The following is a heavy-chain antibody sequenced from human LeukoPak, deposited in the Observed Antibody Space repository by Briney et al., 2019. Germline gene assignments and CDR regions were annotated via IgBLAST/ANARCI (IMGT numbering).Heavy chain of an antibody. CDR2: ISWNSGSI. D-gene: IGHD6-13*01. V-gene: IGHV3-9*01. J-gene: IGHJ4*02. CDR1: GFTFDDYA. Sequence: GGSLRLSCAASGFTFDDYAMHWVRQAPGKGLEWVSGISWNSGSIGYADSVKGRFTISRDNAKNSLYLQMNSLRAEDTALYYCAKSRQLALLSDFDYWGQGTLVTVSS. CDR3: AKSRQLALLSDFDY.